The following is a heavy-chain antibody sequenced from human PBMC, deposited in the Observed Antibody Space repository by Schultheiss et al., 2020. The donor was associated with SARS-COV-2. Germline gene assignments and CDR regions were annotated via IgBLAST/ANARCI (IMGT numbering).Heavy chain of an antibody. J-gene: IGHJ3*02. CDR3: ARLFYYYDSSGYSDAFDI. D-gene: IGHD3-22*01. CDR2: INHSGST. CDR1: GGSFSGYY. Sequence: SETLSLTCAVYGGSFSGYYWSWIRQPPGKGLEWIGEINHSGSTNYNPSLKSRVTISVDTSKNQFSLQLNSVTPEDTAVYYCARLFYYYDSSGYSDAFDIWGQGTMVTVSS. V-gene: IGHV4-34*01.